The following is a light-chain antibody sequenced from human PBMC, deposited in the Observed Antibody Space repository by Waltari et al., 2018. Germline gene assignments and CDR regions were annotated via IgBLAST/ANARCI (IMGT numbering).Light chain of an antibody. Sequence: EIVLTQSPGTLSLSPGERATLSCRASQSVSSSSLAWYQQKPGQAPRPLIYGASSRATGIPDRFSGSGSGTDFTLTISRLEPEDFAVYYCQQYGSSPRTFGQGTKVEIK. CDR1: QSVSSSS. J-gene: IGKJ1*01. V-gene: IGKV3-20*01. CDR3: QQYGSSPRT. CDR2: GAS.